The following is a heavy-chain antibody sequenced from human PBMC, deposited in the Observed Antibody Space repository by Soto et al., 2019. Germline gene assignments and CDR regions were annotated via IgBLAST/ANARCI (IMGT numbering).Heavy chain of an antibody. CDR3: ARDFYVGYVLDV. J-gene: IGHJ6*02. V-gene: IGHV4-31*03. D-gene: IGHD3-16*01. CDR1: GGSIISCGYY. CDR2: IYYSGST. Sequence: LSETLSLTCTVSGGSIISCGYYWSWIRQHPGKGLEWIGYIYYSGSTYYNPSLKSRVTISVDTSKNQFSLKLSSVTAADTAVYYCARDFYVGYVLDVWGQGTTVTGSS.